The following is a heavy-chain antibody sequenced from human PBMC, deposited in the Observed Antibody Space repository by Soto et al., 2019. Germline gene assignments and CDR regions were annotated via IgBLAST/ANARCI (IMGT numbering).Heavy chain of an antibody. D-gene: IGHD6-13*01. CDR1: GGSISSSSYY. Sequence: PSETLSLTCTVSGGSISSSSYYWGWIRQPPGKGLEWIGSIYYSGSTYYNPSLKSRVTISVDTSKNQFSLKLSSVTAADTAVYYCARHLRKARIAAAGTDYWGQGTLVTVSS. J-gene: IGHJ4*02. CDR2: IYYSGST. CDR3: ARHLRKARIAAAGTDY. V-gene: IGHV4-39*01.